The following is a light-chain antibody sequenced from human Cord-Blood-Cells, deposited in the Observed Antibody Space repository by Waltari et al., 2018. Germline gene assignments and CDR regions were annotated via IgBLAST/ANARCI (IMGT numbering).Light chain of an antibody. CDR3: QQYNSDPFT. J-gene: IGKJ3*01. Sequence: DIQMTQSPSTLSASVGDRVTINCRASQSISSWLAWYQQKPGKVPKLLIYDAYCLESGVPSMFSVRGSGTESTLNISSLQPDDFATDYFQQYNSDPFTFGPGTKVDIK. CDR1: QSISSW. CDR2: DAY. V-gene: IGKV1-5*01.